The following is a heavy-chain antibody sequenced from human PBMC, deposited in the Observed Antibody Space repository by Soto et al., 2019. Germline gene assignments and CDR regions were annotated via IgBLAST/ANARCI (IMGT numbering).Heavy chain of an antibody. CDR3: ASASTVGREIIIPTRIDF. CDR2: IFYNANT. Sequence: SETLSLTCSVSGASISNGGYYWTWIRQRPGKGLEWIGYIFYNANTYYNPSLKSRVTISIDTSKNQFSLNLSSVAAADTAVYYCASASTVGREIIIPTRIDFWGQGTLVTVSS. D-gene: IGHD3-10*01. CDR1: GASISNGGYY. V-gene: IGHV4-31*03. J-gene: IGHJ1*01.